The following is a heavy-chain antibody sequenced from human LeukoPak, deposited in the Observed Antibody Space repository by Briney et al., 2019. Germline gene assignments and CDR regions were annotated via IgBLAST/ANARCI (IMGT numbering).Heavy chain of an antibody. V-gene: IGHV3-11*06. J-gene: IGHJ3*02. CDR3: ARGTYDSSHENAFDI. Sequence: LSLTCTVSGGSISSYYWSWIRQPPGKGLEWVSGISWNSGDIEYADSVKGRFTISRDNSKNTLYLQMNSLRAEDTAVYYCARGTYDSSHENAFDIWGQGTMVTVSS. D-gene: IGHD3-22*01. CDR2: ISWNSGDI. CDR1: GGSISSYY.